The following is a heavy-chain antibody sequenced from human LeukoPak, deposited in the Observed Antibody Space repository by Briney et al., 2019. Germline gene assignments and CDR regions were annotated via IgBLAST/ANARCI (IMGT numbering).Heavy chain of an antibody. V-gene: IGHV1-2*02. J-gene: IGHJ4*02. Sequence: ASVKVSCKASGYTFTSYDINWVRQAPGQGLEWMGWINPNSGGTNYAQKFQGRVTMTRDTSISTAYMELSRLRSDDTAVYYCARGHYGYYYDSSGYPPFFDYWGQGTLVTVSS. D-gene: IGHD3-22*01. CDR3: ARGHYGYYYDSSGYPPFFDY. CDR1: GYTFTSYD. CDR2: INPNSGGT.